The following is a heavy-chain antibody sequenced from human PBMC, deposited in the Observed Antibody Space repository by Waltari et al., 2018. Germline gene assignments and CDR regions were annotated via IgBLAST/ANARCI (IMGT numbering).Heavy chain of an antibody. J-gene: IGHJ5*02. CDR1: GFSLTTSGEG. V-gene: IGHV2-5*01. D-gene: IGHD2-15*01. CDR2: IYWNDDK. CDR3: VHRQAQAVAATGWFDP. Sequence: QITLKESGPTLVKPTQTLPLTCTFSGFSLTTSGEGVAWIRQPPGKALEWLALIYWNDDKWYSPSRRSRLTITRDTSKNQVVLTMTNMNPVDTGTYYCVHRQAQAVAATGWFDPWGQGTLVTVSS.